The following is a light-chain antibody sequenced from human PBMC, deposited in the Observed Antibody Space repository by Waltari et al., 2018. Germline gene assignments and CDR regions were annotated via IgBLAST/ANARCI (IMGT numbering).Light chain of an antibody. V-gene: IGLV3-21*04. CDR1: HVGTYS. CDR2: YGR. J-gene: IGLJ1*01. CDR3: HVWHPHVDPGV. Sequence: SYVVTQPPSVSVAPGETATITCGGDHVGTYSVHWYQQKAGQAPVLVDFYGRDRPSGIPDRVAGYNSGNTATRTISRGEDGDEARYYCHVWHPHVDPGVFGTGTEVTVL.